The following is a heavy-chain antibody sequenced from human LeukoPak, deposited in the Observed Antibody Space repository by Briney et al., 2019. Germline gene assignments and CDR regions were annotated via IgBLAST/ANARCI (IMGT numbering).Heavy chain of an antibody. D-gene: IGHD1-1*01. CDR3: ATDGWNDVY. Sequence: SETLSLTCTVSGGSISSYYWSWIRQPPGKGLEWIGYIYYSGSTNYNPSLKSRVTISVDTSKNQFSLKLSSVTAEDTAVYYCATDGWNDVYWGQGTLVTVSS. V-gene: IGHV4-59*01. J-gene: IGHJ4*02. CDR2: IYYSGST. CDR1: GGSISSYY.